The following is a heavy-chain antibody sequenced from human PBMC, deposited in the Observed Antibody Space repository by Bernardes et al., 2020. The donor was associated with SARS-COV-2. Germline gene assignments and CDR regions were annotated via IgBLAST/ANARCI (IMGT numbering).Heavy chain of an antibody. V-gene: IGHV3-23*01. CDR2: ATRDAGVT. CDR1: GFNFNVFA. J-gene: IGHJ4*02. Sequence: GGSLRLSCVASGFNFNVFAMSWVRQAPGKGLEWVASATRDAGVTFYADSVKGRFTIARDNSKNTLYLQMNSLTAADTAVYYCVGWIGEHFDYWGQGTLVTVSS. CDR3: VGWIGEHFDY. D-gene: IGHD3-3*01.